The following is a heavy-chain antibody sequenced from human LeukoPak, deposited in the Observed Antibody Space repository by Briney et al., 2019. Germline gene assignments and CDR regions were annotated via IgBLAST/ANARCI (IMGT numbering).Heavy chain of an antibody. D-gene: IGHD5-12*01. CDR1: GFTLSSYN. V-gene: IGHV3-21*01. CDR3: ARVDTASGYDFVDY. CDR2: ISWRSSDI. J-gene: IGHJ4*02. Sequence: GGSLRLSCAASGFTLSSYNMKWVRKAPGKRLEWVSSISWRSSDIEYADSVKGRFTISRDIDKKSLYLQMNSLRVEDTAVYYCARVDTASGYDFVDYWGQGTLVTVSS.